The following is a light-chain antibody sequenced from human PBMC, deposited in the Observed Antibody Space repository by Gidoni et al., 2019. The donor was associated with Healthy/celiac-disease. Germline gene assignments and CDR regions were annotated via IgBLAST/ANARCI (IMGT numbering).Light chain of an antibody. Sequence: DIQMTQSPSSLSASVGDSVTITCRASQSISSYLNWYQQKPGKAPKLLIYAASSLQSGVPSRFSGSGSGTDFTLTISSLQPEDFATYYCQQSYSTLSRTFGGXTKVEIK. CDR3: QQSYSTLSRT. J-gene: IGKJ4*01. CDR1: QSISSY. CDR2: AAS. V-gene: IGKV1-39*01.